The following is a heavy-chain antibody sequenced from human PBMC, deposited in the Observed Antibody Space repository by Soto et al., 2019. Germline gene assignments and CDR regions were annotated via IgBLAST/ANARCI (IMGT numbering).Heavy chain of an antibody. CDR2: IYYSGST. V-gene: IGHV4-30-4*01. Sequence: SSETLSLTCTVSGGSISSGDYYWGWIRQPPGKGLEWIGYIYYSGSTYYNPSLKSRVTISVDTSKNQFSLKLSSVTAADTAVYYCARLRPSLIDYWGQGTLVTVSS. CDR3: ARLRPSLIDY. J-gene: IGHJ4*02. CDR1: GGSISSGDYY. D-gene: IGHD4-17*01.